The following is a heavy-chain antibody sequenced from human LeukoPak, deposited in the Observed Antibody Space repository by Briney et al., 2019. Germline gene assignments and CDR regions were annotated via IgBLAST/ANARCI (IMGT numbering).Heavy chain of an antibody. CDR1: GFTVNSNH. CDR3: ARDTSGTFDY. D-gene: IGHD2-8*01. V-gene: IGHV3-74*01. Sequence: GGSLRLSCAASGFTVNSNHMSWVRQAPGKGLVWVSRINSDGSSTSYADSVKGRFTFSRDNAKNTLYLQMNSLRAEDTAVYYCARDTSGTFDYWGQGTLVTVSS. J-gene: IGHJ4*02. CDR2: INSDGSST.